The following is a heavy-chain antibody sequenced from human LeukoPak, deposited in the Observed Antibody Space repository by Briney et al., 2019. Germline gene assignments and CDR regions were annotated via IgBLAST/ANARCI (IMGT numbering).Heavy chain of an antibody. J-gene: IGHJ4*02. Sequence: ASVKVSCKASGYTFTSYYMHWVRQAPGQGLEWMGIINPSGGSTSYAQKFQGRVTMTRDTSTSTVYMELSSLRSEDTAVYYCAREECSGGSCYRGFDYWGQGTLVTVSS. CDR3: AREECSGGSCYRGFDY. D-gene: IGHD2-15*01. CDR1: GYTFTSYY. V-gene: IGHV1-46*01. CDR2: INPSGGST.